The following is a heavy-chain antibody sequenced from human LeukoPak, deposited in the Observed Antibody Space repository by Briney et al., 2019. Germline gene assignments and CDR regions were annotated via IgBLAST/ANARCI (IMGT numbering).Heavy chain of an antibody. Sequence: GGSLRLSCAASGFTFSSYAMSWVRQAPGKGLEWVSVIYSGGSTYYADSVKGRFTISRDNSKNTLYLQMNSLRAEDTAVYYCARGLWQWLADYWGQGTLVTVSS. CDR3: ARGLWQWLADY. CDR1: GFTFSSYA. V-gene: IGHV3-53*01. D-gene: IGHD6-19*01. J-gene: IGHJ4*02. CDR2: IYSGGST.